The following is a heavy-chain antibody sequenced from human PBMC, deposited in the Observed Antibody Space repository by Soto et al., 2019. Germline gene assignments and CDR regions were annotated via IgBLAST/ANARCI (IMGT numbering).Heavy chain of an antibody. CDR3: ARDGLRSDAFDI. CDR2: IWYDGSNK. J-gene: IGHJ3*02. Sequence: SLRLSCAASGFTFSSYGMHWVRQAPGKGLEWVAVIWYDGSNKYYADSVKGRFTISRDNSKNTLYLQMNSLRAEDTAVYYCARDGLRSDAFDIWGRGTMVTVSS. V-gene: IGHV3-33*01. CDR1: GFTFSSYG.